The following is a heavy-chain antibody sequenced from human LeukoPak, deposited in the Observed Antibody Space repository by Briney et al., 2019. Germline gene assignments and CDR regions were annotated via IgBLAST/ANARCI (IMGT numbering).Heavy chain of an antibody. CDR2: ISAYNGNT. Sequence: ASLKVSCKASGYTFTSYGISCVRQAPGQGLEWMGWISAYNGNTNYAQKLQGRVTMTTDTSTSTAYMELRSLRSYDTAVYYCARDRYYDILTGYHHWYFGLWGRGTLVTVSS. CDR3: ARDRYYDILTGYHHWYFGL. D-gene: IGHD3-9*01. CDR1: GYTFTSYG. J-gene: IGHJ2*01. V-gene: IGHV1-18*01.